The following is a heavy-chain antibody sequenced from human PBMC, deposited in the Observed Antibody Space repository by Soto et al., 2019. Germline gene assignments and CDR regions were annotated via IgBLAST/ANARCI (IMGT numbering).Heavy chain of an antibody. D-gene: IGHD6-13*01. CDR2: IIPIFGTA. Sequence: QVQLVQSGAEVKKPGSSVKVSCKASGGTFSSYAISWVRQAPGQGLEWMGGIIPIFGTANYAQKFQGRVTITADKSTSTAYRELSSLRSEDTAVYYCARGGSSWFPASPLNWFDPWGQGTLVTVSS. J-gene: IGHJ5*02. CDR3: ARGGSSWFPASPLNWFDP. V-gene: IGHV1-69*06. CDR1: GGTFSSYA.